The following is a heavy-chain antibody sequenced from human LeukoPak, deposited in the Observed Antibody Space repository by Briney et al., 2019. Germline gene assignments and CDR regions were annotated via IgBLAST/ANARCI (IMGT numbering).Heavy chain of an antibody. CDR1: GGSISSGDYY. V-gene: IGHV4-61*02. D-gene: IGHD5-18*01. CDR3: ARERMAAMVRWYYYGMDV. CDR2: IYTSGST. Sequence: SETLSLTCTVSGGSISSGDYYWSWIRQPAGKGLEWIGRIYTSGSTNYNPSPKSRVTISLDTSKNQFSLKLSSVTAADTAVYYCARERMAAMVRWYYYGMDVWGQGTTVTVSS. J-gene: IGHJ6*02.